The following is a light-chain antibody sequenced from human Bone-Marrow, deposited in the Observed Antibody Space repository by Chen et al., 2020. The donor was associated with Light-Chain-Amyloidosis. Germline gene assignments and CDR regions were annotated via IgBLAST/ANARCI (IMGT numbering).Light chain of an antibody. J-gene: IGKJ5*01. CDR1: QSVNNH. CDR3: QQRSNWPIT. V-gene: IGKV3-11*01. Sequence: EIVLTQSPATLSLSPGERGTLSCRASQSVNNHLAWYQQKPGQAPRLLIYDASNRATGIPARFSGSGSGTGFTLTISRLEPEDFAVYYCQQRSNWPITFGQGTRLEIK. CDR2: DAS.